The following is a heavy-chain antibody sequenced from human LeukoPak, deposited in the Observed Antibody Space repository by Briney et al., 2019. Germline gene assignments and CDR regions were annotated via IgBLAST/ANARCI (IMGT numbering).Heavy chain of an antibody. V-gene: IGHV3-23*01. Sequence: GGSLRLSCAASGFSFNTHAMSWVRQAPGKGLEWVSTISGNGAKTYSAGSVKGRFIISRDNSKNTLYLQMNSLRAEDTALYYCAKDLGYSYGWVDYWGQGILVTVSS. CDR2: ISGNGAKT. D-gene: IGHD5-18*01. J-gene: IGHJ4*02. CDR1: GFSFNTHA. CDR3: AKDLGYSYGWVDY.